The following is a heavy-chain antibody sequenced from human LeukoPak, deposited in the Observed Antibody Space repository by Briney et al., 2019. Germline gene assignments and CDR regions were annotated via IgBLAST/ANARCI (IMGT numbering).Heavy chain of an antibody. D-gene: IGHD6-19*01. CDR2: ISYDGSNK. CDR3: ARGTPSSSGLLYYGMDV. J-gene: IGHJ6*02. V-gene: IGHV3-30-3*01. CDR1: GFTFSSYA. Sequence: PGGSLRLSCAASGFTFSSYATHWVCQAPGKGLEWVSVISYDGSNKYYADSVKGRFTISRDNSKNTLYLQMNSLRAEDTAVYYCARGTPSSSGLLYYGMDVWGQGTTVTVSS.